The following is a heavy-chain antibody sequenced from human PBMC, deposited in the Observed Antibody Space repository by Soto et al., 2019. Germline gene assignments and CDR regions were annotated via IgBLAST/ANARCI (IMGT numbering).Heavy chain of an antibody. CDR3: ASDYDTNRGDWAYYGIDV. CDR1: GLTVSTNY. V-gene: IGHV3-66*01. Sequence: EVQLVESGGGLVQPGGSLRISCAASGLTVSTNYMSWVRQAPGKGLEWVSIIYYGGTTYYADSVEGRFTISRDDSKNTLYLQMHSLRAEDTAVYYCASDYDTNRGDWAYYGIDVWGHGTTVTVSS. D-gene: IGHD3-9*01. CDR2: IYYGGTT. J-gene: IGHJ6*02.